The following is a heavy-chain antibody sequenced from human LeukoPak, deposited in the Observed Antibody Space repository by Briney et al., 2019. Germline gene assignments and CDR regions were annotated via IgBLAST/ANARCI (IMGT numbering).Heavy chain of an antibody. Sequence: ASVKVSCKASGYTFTGYYMHWVRQAPGRGLEWMGWINPNSGGTNYAQKFQGWVTMTRDTSISTAYMELSRLRSDDTAVYYCAREPDNSGGNLHFDYWGQGTLVTVSS. V-gene: IGHV1-2*04. CDR1: GYTFTGYY. J-gene: IGHJ4*02. D-gene: IGHD2-15*01. CDR3: AREPDNSGGNLHFDY. CDR2: INPNSGGT.